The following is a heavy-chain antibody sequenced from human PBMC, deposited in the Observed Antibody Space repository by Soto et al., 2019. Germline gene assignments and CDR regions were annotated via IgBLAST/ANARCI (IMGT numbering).Heavy chain of an antibody. D-gene: IGHD3-3*01. Sequence: QVQLQESGPGLVKPSETLSLTCAVSGFSISGGYYWGWIRQPPGEGPEWIGSIYHSGSTYYNPSLKSRVTISLDASKNQFSLKLRSVTAADTAVYYCARCLAKTIFGVTRNYYHYYGMDVWGQGTTVTVSS. CDR3: ARCLAKTIFGVTRNYYHYYGMDV. V-gene: IGHV4-38-2*01. CDR1: GFSISGGYY. J-gene: IGHJ6*02. CDR2: IYHSGST.